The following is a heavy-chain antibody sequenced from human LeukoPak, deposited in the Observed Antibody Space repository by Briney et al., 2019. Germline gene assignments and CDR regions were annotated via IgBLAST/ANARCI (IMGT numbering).Heavy chain of an antibody. D-gene: IGHD2-8*01. J-gene: IGHJ6*03. CDR3: ARHMGYCTNGVCLYYYYYMDV. V-gene: IGHV5-51*01. Sequence: GESLQISCKGSGSSFTSYWIGWVRQMPGKGLEWMGIIYPGDSDTRYSPSFQGQVTISADRSISTAYLQWSSLKASDTAMYYCARHMGYCTNGVCLYYYYYMDVWGKGTTVTVSS. CDR1: GSSFTSYW. CDR2: IYPGDSDT.